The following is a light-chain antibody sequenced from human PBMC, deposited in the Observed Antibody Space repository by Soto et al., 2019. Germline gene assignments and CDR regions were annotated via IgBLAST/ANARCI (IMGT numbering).Light chain of an antibody. V-gene: IGKV2-30*01. CDR1: QSLVYGDGNTY. Sequence: DVVMTQSPLSLPVTLGQPASISCRSSQSLVYGDGNTYLNWYQQRPGQSARRLIYKVSNRDSGVPDRVRGSGSGTDFTLKISRVEAEDVAVYYCMQGTHWPPSTFGQGTKLEIK. CDR2: KVS. CDR3: MQGTHWPPST. J-gene: IGKJ2*02.